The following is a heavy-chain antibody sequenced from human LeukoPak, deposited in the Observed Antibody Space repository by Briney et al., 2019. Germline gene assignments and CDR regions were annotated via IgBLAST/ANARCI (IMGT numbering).Heavy chain of an antibody. CDR1: GLTLSTNA. Sequence: GGSLRLSCLTSGLTLSTNAMSWVRQAPGKGLEWISGISGSGASTYYADSVKGRFTISRDDSRNTLYLQMNSLRGDDTAVYYCAKDVGKWESLHFFDYWGQGTLVTVSS. J-gene: IGHJ4*02. CDR2: ISGSGAST. V-gene: IGHV3-23*01. CDR3: AKDVGKWESLHFFDY. D-gene: IGHD1-26*01.